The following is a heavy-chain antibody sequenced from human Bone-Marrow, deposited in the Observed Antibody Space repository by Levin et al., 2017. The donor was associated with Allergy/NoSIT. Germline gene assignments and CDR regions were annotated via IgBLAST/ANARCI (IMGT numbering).Heavy chain of an antibody. CDR3: ARGELGLVLAATLRPPGRGWFDP. Sequence: TPSETLSLTCAVYGASFSDYYWSWIRQPPGKGLEWTGEFSHSGITNYNPSLKSRVTIFIDRSKNQFSLRLSSVTAADTAADYCARGELGLVLAATLRPPGRGWFDPWGQGTQVTVSS. CDR1: GASFSDYY. V-gene: IGHV4-34*01. CDR2: FSHSGIT. J-gene: IGHJ5*02. D-gene: IGHD2-2*01.